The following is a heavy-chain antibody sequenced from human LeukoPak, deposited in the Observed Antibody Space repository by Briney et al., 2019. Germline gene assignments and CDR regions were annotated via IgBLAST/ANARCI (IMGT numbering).Heavy chain of an antibody. V-gene: IGHV3-30*02. D-gene: IGHD3-22*01. CDR2: IRYDGSNK. Sequence: GGSLRLSCAASAFTFSSYGMHWVRQAPGKGLEWVAFIRYDGSNKYYADSVKGRFTISRDNSKNTLYLQMNSLRAEDTAVYYCARDQLYDSSGYYGEGFDPWGQGTLVTVSS. CDR1: AFTFSSYG. CDR3: ARDQLYDSSGYYGEGFDP. J-gene: IGHJ5*02.